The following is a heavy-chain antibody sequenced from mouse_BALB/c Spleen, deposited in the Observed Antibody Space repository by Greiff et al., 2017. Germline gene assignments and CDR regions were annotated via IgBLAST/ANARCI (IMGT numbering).Heavy chain of an antibody. J-gene: IGHJ4*01. Sequence: QVQLQQSGAELAKPGASVKMSCKASGYTFTSYWMHWVKQRPGQGLEWIGYINPSTGYTEYNQKFKDKATLTADKSSSTAYMQLSSLTSEDSAVYYCARDDYEGENAMDYWGQGTSVTVSS. CDR3: ARDDYEGENAMDY. CDR2: INPSTGYT. V-gene: IGHV1-7*01. CDR1: GYTFTSYW. D-gene: IGHD2-4*01.